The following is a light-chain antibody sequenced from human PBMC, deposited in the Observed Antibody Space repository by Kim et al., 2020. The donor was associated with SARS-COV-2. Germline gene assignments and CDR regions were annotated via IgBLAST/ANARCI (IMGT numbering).Light chain of an antibody. CDR2: FAS. CDR3: QQFHTNPLT. CDR1: QGINSA. J-gene: IGKJ4*01. Sequence: ASVGDRVTCTCRASQGINSALAWYQLIPGEAPKLLIYFASTLESGVPSRFSGSGSGTDFSLTISTLQPEDSATYYCQQFHTNPLTFGGGTKVDIK. V-gene: IGKV1-13*02.